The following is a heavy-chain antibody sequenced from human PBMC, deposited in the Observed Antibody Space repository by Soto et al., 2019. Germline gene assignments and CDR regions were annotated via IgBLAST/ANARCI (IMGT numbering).Heavy chain of an antibody. J-gene: IGHJ6*02. D-gene: IGHD3-16*01. CDR2: ISPDGSVV. CDR3: AREGNGFYAWDV. CDR1: GFSFSADS. Sequence: EEQVVESGGGSVQHGGSLRLVCTASGFSFSADSLYWVRQAPGKGLMWVSSISPDGSVVNVADSVKGRITLSRANAQHTVTLHMSSLLVYDMGIYFCAREGNGFYAWDVWGQGTAVIFSS. V-gene: IGHV3-74*01.